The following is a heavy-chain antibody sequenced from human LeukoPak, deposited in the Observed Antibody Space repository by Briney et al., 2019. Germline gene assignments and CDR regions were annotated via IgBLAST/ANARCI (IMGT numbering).Heavy chain of an antibody. Sequence: GGSLRLSCAVSGFTVGSNYMSWVRQAPGKGLEWVSVIYSGGSTYYADSVKGRFTISRDNSKNTLYLQMNSLRAEDTAVYFCPRGLGYCSTTTCLLPFDYWGQGTLVTVSS. J-gene: IGHJ4*02. CDR3: PRGLGYCSTTTCLLPFDY. CDR2: IYSGGST. D-gene: IGHD2-2*01. CDR1: GFTVGSNY. V-gene: IGHV3-53*01.